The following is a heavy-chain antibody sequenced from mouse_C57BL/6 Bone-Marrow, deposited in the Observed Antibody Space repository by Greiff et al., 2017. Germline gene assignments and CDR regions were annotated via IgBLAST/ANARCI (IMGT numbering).Heavy chain of an antibody. CDR3: AREDGYYGYFDV. D-gene: IGHD2-3*01. V-gene: IGHV3-3*01. J-gene: IGHJ1*03. Sequence: EVQLQESGPSLVRPSQTLSLTCTVTGFSINSDCYWIWIRQFPGNKLEYIGDTFYSGITYYNPSLESRTYITRDTSKNQFSLKVSSLTTEDTATYYGAREDGYYGYFDVWGTGTTVTVAA. CDR1: GFSINSDCY. CDR2: TFYSGIT.